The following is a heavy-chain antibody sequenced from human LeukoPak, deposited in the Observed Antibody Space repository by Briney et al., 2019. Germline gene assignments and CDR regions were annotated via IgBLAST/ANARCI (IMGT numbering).Heavy chain of an antibody. Sequence: SETLSLTCTVSGGSISSYYWSWIRQPPGKGLEWIGYIYYSGSTNYNPSLKSRVTISVDTSKNQFSLKLSSVTAADTAVYYCARLRNMAAGPTDYWGQGTLVTVSS. CDR3: ARLRNMAAGPTDY. CDR1: GGSISSYY. D-gene: IGHD6-6*01. J-gene: IGHJ4*02. CDR2: IYYSGST. V-gene: IGHV4-59*08.